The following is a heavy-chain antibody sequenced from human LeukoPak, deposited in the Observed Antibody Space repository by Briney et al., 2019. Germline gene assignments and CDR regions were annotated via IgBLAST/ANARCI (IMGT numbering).Heavy chain of an antibody. V-gene: IGHV3-15*01. D-gene: IGHD4-17*01. Sequence: PGGSLRLSCAASGFTFSNAWMSWARQAPGKGLEWVGRIKSKTDGGTTDYAAPVKGRFTISRDDSKNTLYLQMNSLKTEDTAVYYCTTSNGDYDDDNWFDPWGQGTLVTVSS. J-gene: IGHJ5*02. CDR1: GFTFSNAW. CDR3: TTSNGDYDDDNWFDP. CDR2: IKSKTDGGTT.